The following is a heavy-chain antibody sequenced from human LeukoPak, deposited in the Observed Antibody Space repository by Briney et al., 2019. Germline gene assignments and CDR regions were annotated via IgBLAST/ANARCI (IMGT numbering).Heavy chain of an antibody. CDR3: ARDSEAVGYDY. V-gene: IGHV3-53*01. J-gene: IGHJ4*02. CDR1: GFTVSTNY. Sequence: PGGSLRLSCVVSGFTVSTNYMTWVRQAPGKGLEWVSVIYSGGTTYYADSVKGRFTISRENSKNTLYLQMNSLRVEDTAVYYCARDSEAVGYDYWGQGTLVTVSS. D-gene: IGHD6-13*01. CDR2: IYSGGTT.